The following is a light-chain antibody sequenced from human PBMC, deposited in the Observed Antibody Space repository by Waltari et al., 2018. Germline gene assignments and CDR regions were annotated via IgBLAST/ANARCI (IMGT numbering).Light chain of an antibody. CDR1: KSVSSSY. CDR2: GAS. Sequence: EIVLTQSPGTLSLSPGERATLPCRASKSVSSSYLAWYQQKPGQAPSLHIYGASSRATCIPDRFSGSGSGTDFTLTISRLEPEDFAVYYCQQYGSSPETFGQGTKVEIK. J-gene: IGKJ1*01. V-gene: IGKV3-20*01. CDR3: QQYGSSPET.